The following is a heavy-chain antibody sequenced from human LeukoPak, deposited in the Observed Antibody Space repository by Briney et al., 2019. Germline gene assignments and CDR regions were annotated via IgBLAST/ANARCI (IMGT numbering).Heavy chain of an antibody. CDR3: ARCLNTYYYDNSGYSLEHYSMDV. CDR2: IYASGSS. CDR1: GDSISNYY. D-gene: IGHD3-22*01. V-gene: IGHV4-4*07. J-gene: IGHJ6*03. Sequence: SETLSLTCTVSGDSISNYYWSRVRQPAGKGLEWIGRIYASGSSNYNPSLKSRITMSVDTSKNQFSLKLSSVTAADTAVYYCARCLNTYYYDNSGYSLEHYSMDVWGKGTTVIVSS.